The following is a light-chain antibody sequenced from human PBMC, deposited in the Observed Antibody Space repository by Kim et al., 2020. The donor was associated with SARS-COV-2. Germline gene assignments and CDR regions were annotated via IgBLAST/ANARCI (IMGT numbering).Light chain of an antibody. V-gene: IGKV1-5*03. CDR3: QQYESYPRT. J-gene: IGKJ1*01. Sequence: DIQMTQSPSTLSAFVGDRVTITCRATQSISGWLAWYQQKPGKAPKLLIYQASGLESGVPSRFSGSGSGTEFTLTISSLQPDDFATYYCQQYESYPRTFGQGTKVDIK. CDR1: QSISGW. CDR2: QAS.